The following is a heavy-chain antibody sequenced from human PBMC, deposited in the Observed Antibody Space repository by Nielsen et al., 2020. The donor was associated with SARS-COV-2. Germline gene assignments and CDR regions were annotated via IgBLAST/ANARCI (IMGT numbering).Heavy chain of an antibody. CDR2: ISWNSGSI. CDR3: AKLPLWELPQDYTDY. Sequence: GGSLRLSCAASGFTFDDYAMHWVRQAPGKGLEWVSGISWNSGSIGYADSVKGRFTISRDNAKNSLYLQMNSLRAEDTALYYCAKLPLWELPQDYTDYWGQGTLVTVSS. CDR1: GFTFDDYA. J-gene: IGHJ4*02. V-gene: IGHV3-9*01. D-gene: IGHD1-26*01.